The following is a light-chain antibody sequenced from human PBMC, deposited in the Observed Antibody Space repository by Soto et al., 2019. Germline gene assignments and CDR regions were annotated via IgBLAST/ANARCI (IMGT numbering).Light chain of an antibody. V-gene: IGKV1-39*01. Sequence: DIQMTQSPSSLSASVGDRVSVTCRASQSISTFLNWYQQRPGEAPKLLIYAASSLQSGVPSRFSGSGSGSYFTLTIGSLQPEDFATYYWQQSYTTPRTFGQGTKVEVK. J-gene: IGKJ1*01. CDR1: QSISTF. CDR2: AAS. CDR3: QQSYTTPRT.